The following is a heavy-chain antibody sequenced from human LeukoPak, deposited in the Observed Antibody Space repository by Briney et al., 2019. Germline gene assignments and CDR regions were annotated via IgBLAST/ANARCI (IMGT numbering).Heavy chain of an antibody. Sequence: PGGSLRLSCTAFGFTVRSNYMFWVRQAPGKGLECVSVIYSDGSAYYADSVKGRFTISRDSSMNTLFLQMNSLRAEATAMYYCAGALYYNYYETRYFAYWGQGTPVTVSS. D-gene: IGHD3-22*01. V-gene: IGHV3-53*01. CDR3: AGALYYNYYETRYFAY. J-gene: IGHJ4*02. CDR1: GFTVRSNY. CDR2: IYSDGSA.